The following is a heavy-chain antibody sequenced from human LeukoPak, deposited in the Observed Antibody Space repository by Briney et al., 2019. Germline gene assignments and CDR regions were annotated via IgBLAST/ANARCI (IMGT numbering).Heavy chain of an antibody. Sequence: SGPTLVKPTQTLTLTCTFSGFSLSTSGVGVGWIRQPPGKALEWLALIYWDDDKRYSPSLKSRLTITKDTSKNQVVLTMTNMDPVDTATYYCAHRNEVRRQRYYYYYYMDVWGKGTTVTVSS. CDR3: AHRNEVRRQRYYYYYYMDV. CDR1: GFSLSTSGVG. V-gene: IGHV2-5*02. CDR2: IYWDDDK. J-gene: IGHJ6*03.